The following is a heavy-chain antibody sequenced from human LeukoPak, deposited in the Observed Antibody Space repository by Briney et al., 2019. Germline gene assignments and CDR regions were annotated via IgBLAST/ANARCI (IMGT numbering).Heavy chain of an antibody. D-gene: IGHD1-26*01. CDR3: ARGVTSPLDAFDI. CDR2: LYNSGST. V-gene: IGHV4-59*01. J-gene: IGHJ3*02. Sequence: NPSETLSLTCTVSGGSISGYYWSWIRQPPGKGLEWIGYLYNSGSTNYNPSLKSRLTISVDMSKNQLSLKLSSVTAADTAVYYCARGVTSPLDAFDIWGQGTMVTVSS. CDR1: GGSISGYY.